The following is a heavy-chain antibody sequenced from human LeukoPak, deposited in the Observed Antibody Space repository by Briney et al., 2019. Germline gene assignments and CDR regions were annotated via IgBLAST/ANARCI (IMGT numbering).Heavy chain of an antibody. Sequence: QPGVSLRLSCSASGFTFSRYAMHWVPQAPGKGLEYGSGINNNGGRTHYGDSVKGKFSISRDNSKNNLHLQMSTVRAEDTALYYCVTDVGESYACDYWGQGILVTVAS. V-gene: IGHV3-64D*09. D-gene: IGHD1-26*01. J-gene: IGHJ4*02. CDR2: INNNGGRT. CDR3: VTDVGESYACDY. CDR1: GFTFSRYA.